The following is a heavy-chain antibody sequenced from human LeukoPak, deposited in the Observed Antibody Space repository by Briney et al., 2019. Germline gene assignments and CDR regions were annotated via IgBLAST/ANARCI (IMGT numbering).Heavy chain of an antibody. CDR1: GGSFSGYY. CDR2: IYYSGST. V-gene: IGHV4-34*01. CDR3: ARDCSGSYVSTYNWFDP. Sequence: SETLSLTCAVYGGSFSGYYWSWIRQPPGKGLEWIGSIYYSGSTYYNPSLKSRVTISVDTSKNQFSLKLSSVTAADTAVYYRARDCSGSYVSTYNWFDPWGQGTLVTVSS. J-gene: IGHJ5*02. D-gene: IGHD3-10*02.